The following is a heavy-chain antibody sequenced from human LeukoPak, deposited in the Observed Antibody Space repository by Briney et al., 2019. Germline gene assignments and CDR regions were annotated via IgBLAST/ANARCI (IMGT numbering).Heavy chain of an antibody. CDR3: TTVCCRWSGNNLTRGY. D-gene: IGHD3-3*01. CDR2: IKSKTDGGTT. V-gene: IGHV3-15*01. Sequence: GGSLRLSCAASGFTFSTYSMCWVRQAPGKGLEWVGRIKSKTDGGTTDYAAPVKGRFTISRDDSKNTLYLQMNSLKTEDTAVYYCTTVCCRWSGNNLTRGYWGQGTLVTVSS. J-gene: IGHJ4*02. CDR1: GFTFSTYS.